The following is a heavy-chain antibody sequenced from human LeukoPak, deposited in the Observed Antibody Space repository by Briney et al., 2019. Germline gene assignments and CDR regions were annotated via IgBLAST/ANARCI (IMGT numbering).Heavy chain of an antibody. D-gene: IGHD2-15*01. CDR3: ARVPAYCGGGSCYGRWVDY. J-gene: IGHJ4*02. CDR2: IYSSGST. Sequence: PSETLSLTCTVSGGSISSYYWSWIRQPPGKGLEWIGYIYSSGSTNYNPSLKSRVTISIDTSKNQFSLKLSSVTAADAAVYYCARVPAYCGGGSCYGRWVDYWGQGTLVTVPS. CDR1: GGSISSYY. V-gene: IGHV4-59*01.